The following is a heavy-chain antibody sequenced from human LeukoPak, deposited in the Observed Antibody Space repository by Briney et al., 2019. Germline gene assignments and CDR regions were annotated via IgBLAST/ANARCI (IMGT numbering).Heavy chain of an antibody. CDR3: ARDRRRYYYDSKPNWFDP. CDR2: ISAYNGNT. V-gene: IGHV1-18*01. CDR1: GYTFNSFG. Sequence: ASVKVSCKASGYTFNSFGISWVRQAPGQGLEWMGWISAYNGNTHHPEKLQGRLTMTTDTPTSTAYMELRSLRSDDTAVYYCARDRRRYYYDSKPNWFDPWGQGTLVTVSS. J-gene: IGHJ5*02. D-gene: IGHD3-22*01.